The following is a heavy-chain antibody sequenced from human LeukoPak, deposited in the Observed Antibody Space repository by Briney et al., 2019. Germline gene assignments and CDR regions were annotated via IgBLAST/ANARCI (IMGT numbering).Heavy chain of an antibody. CDR3: ARVPQLQSYWYFDL. J-gene: IGHJ2*01. CDR1: GFTFSSYG. V-gene: IGHV3-74*01. CDR2: INSDGSST. D-gene: IGHD4-11*01. Sequence: PGGSLRLSCAASGFTFSSYGMHWVRQAPGKGLVWVSRINSDGSSTNYADSVKGRFTISRDNAKNTLYLQMNSLRAEDTAVYFCARVPQLQSYWYFDLWGRGTLVTVSS.